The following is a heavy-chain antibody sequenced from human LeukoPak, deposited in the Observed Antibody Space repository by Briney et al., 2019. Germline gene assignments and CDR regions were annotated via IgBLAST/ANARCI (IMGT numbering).Heavy chain of an antibody. J-gene: IGHJ6*02. CDR2: INGGDGNT. CDR1: GYTFIHYA. D-gene: IGHD2-15*01. Sequence: ASVKVSCKASGYTFIHYAVHWVRQAPGQRLEWMGWINGGDGNTEYSQTFQDRITITRDTFASTTYMELNSLRSDDTAVYYCASYCSGGSCLGYYYYGMDVWGQGTTVTVSS. CDR3: ASYCSGGSCLGYYYYGMDV. V-gene: IGHV1-3*01.